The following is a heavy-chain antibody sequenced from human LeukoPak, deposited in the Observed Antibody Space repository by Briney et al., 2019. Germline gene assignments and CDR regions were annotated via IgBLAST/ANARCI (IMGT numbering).Heavy chain of an antibody. CDR1: GFTFISYA. D-gene: IGHD3-22*01. CDR2: ISGSGGST. CDR3: ANSPTPYYDSSGYYNY. Sequence: VGSLRPSCAASGFTFISYAMSGVRQAPGRGGEGVSSISGSGGSTYYADSVKGWFTNSRDNSKNTLYLQMNSLRDEDTDVYYCANSPTPYYDSSGYYNYWGQGTLVTVSS. V-gene: IGHV3-23*01. J-gene: IGHJ4*02.